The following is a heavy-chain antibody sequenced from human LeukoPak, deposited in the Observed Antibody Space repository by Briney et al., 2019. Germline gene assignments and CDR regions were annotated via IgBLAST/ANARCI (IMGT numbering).Heavy chain of an antibody. CDR2: ISGSGNGFRI. CDR3: VKDFGRVRGTPDS. V-gene: IGHV3-64D*06. CDR1: GFVFSIYT. Sequence: GGSLRLSCSASGFVFSIYTMYWVRQAPGKGPEYVSTISGSGNGFRIYYADSVKGRFTISRDDSKSILYLQMNGPRSEDTAVYYCVKDFGRVRGTPDSWGQGTLVTVSS. J-gene: IGHJ4*02. D-gene: IGHD3-16*01.